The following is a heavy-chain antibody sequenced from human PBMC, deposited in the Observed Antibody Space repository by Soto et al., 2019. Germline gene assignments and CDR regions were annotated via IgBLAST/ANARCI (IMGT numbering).Heavy chain of an antibody. CDR3: ARGAIFGVDTYYYYGMDV. Sequence: SVKVSCKASGGTFSSYAISWVRQAPGQGLEWMGGIIPIFGTANYAQKFQGRVTITADESTSTAYMELSSLRSEDTAVYYCARGAIFGVDTYYYYGMDVWGQGTTVTVSS. D-gene: IGHD3-3*01. CDR1: GGTFSSYA. V-gene: IGHV1-69*13. CDR2: IIPIFGTA. J-gene: IGHJ6*02.